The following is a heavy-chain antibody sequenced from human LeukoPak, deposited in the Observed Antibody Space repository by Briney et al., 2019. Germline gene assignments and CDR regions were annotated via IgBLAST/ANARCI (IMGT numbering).Heavy chain of an antibody. D-gene: IGHD1-26*01. CDR1: GFTFSSYA. J-gene: IGHJ4*02. V-gene: IGHV3-30-3*01. CDR2: ISYDGSNK. CDR3: ARDPLIYVGSYLGYFDY. Sequence: GGSLRLSCAASGFTFSSYAMHWVRQAPGKGLEWVAVISYDGSNKYYADSVKGRFTISRDNSKNTLYLQMNSLRAEDTGVYSCARDPLIYVGSYLGYFDYGAQETRSTVPS.